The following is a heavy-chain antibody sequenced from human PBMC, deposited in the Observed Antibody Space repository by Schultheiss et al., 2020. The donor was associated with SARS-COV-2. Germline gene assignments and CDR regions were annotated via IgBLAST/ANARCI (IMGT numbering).Heavy chain of an antibody. CDR1: GGTFSSYA. CDR3: ARDQRSDYGDYVDGVGGGVDI. CDR2: IIPIFGTA. D-gene: IGHD4-17*01. Sequence: SVKVSCKASGGTFSSYAISWVRQAPGQGLEWMGGIIPIFGTANYAQKFQGRVTMTRNTSISTAYMELSSLRSEDTAVYYCARDQRSDYGDYVDGVGGGVDIWGQGTMVTVSS. V-gene: IGHV1-69*05. J-gene: IGHJ3*02.